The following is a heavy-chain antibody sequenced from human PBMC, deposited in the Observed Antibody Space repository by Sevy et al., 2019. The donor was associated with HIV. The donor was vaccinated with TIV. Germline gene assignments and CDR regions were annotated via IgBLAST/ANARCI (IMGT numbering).Heavy chain of an antibody. J-gene: IGHJ4*02. CDR1: GYTLTNLS. V-gene: IGHV1-24*01. Sequence: ASLKVSCKVSGYTLTNLSMHWVRQAPGKGLEWMGSFDPEDGETIYAQKFQGRVTMTEDTSTDTSYMEVSSLRSEDTAVYFCATTKDYYDSSGSPFDFWGQGTLVTVSS. D-gene: IGHD3-22*01. CDR2: FDPEDGET. CDR3: ATTKDYYDSSGSPFDF.